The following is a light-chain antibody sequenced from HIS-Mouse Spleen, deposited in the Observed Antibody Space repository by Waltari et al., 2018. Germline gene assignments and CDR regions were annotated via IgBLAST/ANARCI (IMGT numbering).Light chain of an antibody. CDR3: MQGTHWPPMYT. CDR2: GAS. V-gene: IGKV3-15*01. Sequence: EIVMTQSPATLSVSPGERATLSCRASQSVSSNLAWYQQKPGQAPRLLIYGASTRATGIPDRFSGSGSGTDFTLKISRVEAEDVGVYYCMQGTHWPPMYTFGQGTKLEIK. J-gene: IGKJ2*01. CDR1: QSVSSN.